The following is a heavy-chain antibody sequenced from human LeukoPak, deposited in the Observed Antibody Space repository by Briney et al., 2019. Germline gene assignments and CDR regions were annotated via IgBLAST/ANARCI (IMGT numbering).Heavy chain of an antibody. CDR2: IRYDGSNK. CDR1: GFTFSNYD. Sequence: GGSLRLSCAASGFTFSNYDMHWVRQAPGKGLEWVTFIRYDGSNKYYADSVKGRFTISRDNSKNTLYLQMNSLRAEDTAVYYCAKDDVEDYGDPAFDYWGQGTLVTVSS. V-gene: IGHV3-30*02. J-gene: IGHJ4*02. D-gene: IGHD4-17*01. CDR3: AKDDVEDYGDPAFDY.